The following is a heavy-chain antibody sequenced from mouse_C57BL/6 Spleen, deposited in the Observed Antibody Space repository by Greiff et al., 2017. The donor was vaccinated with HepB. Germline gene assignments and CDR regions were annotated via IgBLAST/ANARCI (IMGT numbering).Heavy chain of an antibody. CDR3: ARYYGSDYYAMDY. CDR2: INPNNGGT. Sequence: VQLQQSGPELVKPGASVKISCKASGYTFTDYYMNWVKQSHGKSLEWIGDINPNNGGTSYNQKFKGKATLTVDKSSSTAYMELRSLTSEDSAVYYCARYYGSDYYAMDYWGQGTSVTVSS. J-gene: IGHJ4*01. D-gene: IGHD1-1*01. V-gene: IGHV1-26*01. CDR1: GYTFTDYY.